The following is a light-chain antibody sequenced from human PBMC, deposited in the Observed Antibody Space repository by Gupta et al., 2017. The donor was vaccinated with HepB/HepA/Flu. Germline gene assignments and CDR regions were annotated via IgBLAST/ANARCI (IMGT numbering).Light chain of an antibody. V-gene: IGKV1-33*01. CDR3: QQYENLPYT. Sequence: DIQMTQSPSSLSASVGDRVTFACQASRDIRKCLNWFQQKPGKAPILLVYGVSNLEAGVPSRFSASGHGTEFTLTINSLQPEDSATYYCQQYENLPYTFGQGTKLEI. CDR2: GVS. J-gene: IGKJ2*01. CDR1: RDIRKC.